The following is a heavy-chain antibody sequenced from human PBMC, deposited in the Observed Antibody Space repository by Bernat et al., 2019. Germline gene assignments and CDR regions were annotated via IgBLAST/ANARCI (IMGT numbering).Heavy chain of an antibody. CDR1: GFTFSSYG. J-gene: IGHJ3*01. Sequence: QVQLVESGGGVVQPGRSLRLSCAASGFTFSSYGMHWVRQAPGKGLEWVAVISYDGSNKYYADSVKGRFTISRDNSKNTLFLQMNSLRAEDTAVYYCARKGSSDAFDVWGQGTMVTVSS. D-gene: IGHD2-15*01. CDR2: ISYDGSNK. V-gene: IGHV3-30*03. CDR3: ARKGSSDAFDV.